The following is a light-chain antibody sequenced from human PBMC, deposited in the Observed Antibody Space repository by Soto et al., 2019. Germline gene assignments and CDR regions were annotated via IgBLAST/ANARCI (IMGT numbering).Light chain of an antibody. Sequence: RVMTQSPAAPSVSTGERATLSCRASQSVNSNLAWYQQKPGQAPRLLIYDASTRATAIPARFSGSGSGTEFTLTISSLQSEDFAVYYCQQYNNWPRTFGQGTKVDIK. CDR2: DAS. V-gene: IGKV3-15*01. CDR1: QSVNSN. J-gene: IGKJ1*01. CDR3: QQYNNWPRT.